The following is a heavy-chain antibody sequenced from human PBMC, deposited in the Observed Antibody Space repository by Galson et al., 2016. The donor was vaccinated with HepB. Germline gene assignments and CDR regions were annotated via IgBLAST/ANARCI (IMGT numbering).Heavy chain of an antibody. D-gene: IGHD2/OR15-2a*01. CDR3: ARAQKGVIVTWYYYCMDV. CDR2: INLSGNT. V-gene: IGHV4-34*01. J-gene: IGHJ6*03. Sequence: ETLSLTCAIYGGSFSGYYWNWIRQSPGKGLEWIGEINLSGNTNYNPSLKSRVTISLDTSKNQFSLKVRSLTAADTAVYYCARAQKGVIVTWYYYCMDVWGKGTTGIVSS. CDR1: GGSFSGYY.